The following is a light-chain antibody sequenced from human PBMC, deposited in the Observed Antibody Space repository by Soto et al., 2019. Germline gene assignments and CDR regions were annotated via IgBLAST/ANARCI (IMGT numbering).Light chain of an antibody. V-gene: IGKV1-39*01. Sequence: DIQMTQSPSSLSASVGDRVTITCRASQSISSYLNWYQQKPGKAPKFLIYAASSLQSGVPSRFSGSGSGTDFSLTISSLQPDDFATYYCQQSYSAPRTFGPGTKVDMK. J-gene: IGKJ3*01. CDR2: AAS. CDR1: QSISSY. CDR3: QQSYSAPRT.